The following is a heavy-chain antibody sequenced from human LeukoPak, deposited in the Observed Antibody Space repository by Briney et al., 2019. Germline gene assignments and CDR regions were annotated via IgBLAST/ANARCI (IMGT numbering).Heavy chain of an antibody. V-gene: IGHV1-18*04. Sequence: ASVTVSFKASGYTFTSSGISWVRHGPGQGLGRMGWISAHNGNTNYAQKLQGRVTMTTDTSTRTAYMELRSLRSDDTAVYYCARGDSGVVVTTYYYYYGMDVWGQGTTFTVSS. CDR3: ARGDSGVVVTTYYYYYGMDV. CDR2: ISAHNGNT. D-gene: IGHD2-21*02. CDR1: GYTFTSSG. J-gene: IGHJ6*02.